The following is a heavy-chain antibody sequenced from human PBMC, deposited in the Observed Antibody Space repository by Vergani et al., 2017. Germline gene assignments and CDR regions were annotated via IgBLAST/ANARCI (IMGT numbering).Heavy chain of an antibody. CDR3: TRDLLDDSYAYFDY. CDR2: IWSKPYGVTT. CDR1: GFTLGDYA. D-gene: IGHD3-16*01. J-gene: IGHJ4*02. V-gene: IGHV3-49*04. Sequence: EVHLVESGGGLVQPGRSLRLSCSGSGFTLGDYAMTWVRQAPGKGLEWVAFIWSKPYGVTTEYAASVKDRFTISRDESKSIAYVQMSSRKAEETAVYYCTRDLLDDSYAYFDYWGQGTLVTVSP.